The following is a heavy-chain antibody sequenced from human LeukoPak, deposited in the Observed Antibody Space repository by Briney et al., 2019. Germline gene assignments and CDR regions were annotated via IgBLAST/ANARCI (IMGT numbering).Heavy chain of an antibody. Sequence: SVKVSCKASGGTFSSYAISWVRQAPGQGLEWMGGIIPIFGTANYAQKSQGRVTITADESTSTAYMELSSLRSEDTAVYYCARLGAGTAMVNGAFDYWGQGTLVTVSS. CDR1: GGTFSSYA. D-gene: IGHD5-18*01. CDR3: ARLGAGTAMVNGAFDY. V-gene: IGHV1-69*13. J-gene: IGHJ4*02. CDR2: IIPIFGTA.